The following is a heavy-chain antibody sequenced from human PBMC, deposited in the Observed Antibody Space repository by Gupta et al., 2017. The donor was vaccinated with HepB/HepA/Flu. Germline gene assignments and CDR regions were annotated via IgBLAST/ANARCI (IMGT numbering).Heavy chain of an antibody. CDR2: ITSSGSLT. D-gene: IGHD7-27*01. V-gene: IGHV3-21*01. Sequence: VSSITSSGSLTYYTESVKGRFTVSRDNARNSLYLEMNSLRAEDTAVYFCVRDWGPTSWFIFWGQGTLVAVSS. J-gene: IGHJ4*02. CDR3: VRDWGPTSWFIF.